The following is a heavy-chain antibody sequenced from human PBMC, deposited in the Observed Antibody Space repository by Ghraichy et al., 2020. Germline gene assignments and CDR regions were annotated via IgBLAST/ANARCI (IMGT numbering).Heavy chain of an antibody. D-gene: IGHD6-13*01. CDR1: GFTFSDSY. CDR2: ISGSGTTI. J-gene: IGHJ5*02. V-gene: IGHV3-11*01. CDR3: ARDRSAAGTSNWFDP. Sequence: GGSLRLSCAASGFTFSDSYMSWIRQAPGKGLEWVSFISGSGTTIYYADSVKGRFTISRDNAKNSLYLQMNSLRVEDTAVYYCARDRSAAGTSNWFDPWGQGTLVTVSS.